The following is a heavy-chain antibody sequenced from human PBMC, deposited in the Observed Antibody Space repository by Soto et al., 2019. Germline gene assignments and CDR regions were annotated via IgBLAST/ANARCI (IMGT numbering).Heavy chain of an antibody. CDR3: AASDSSGYPSYFDY. D-gene: IGHD3-22*01. CDR2: ISGSGGST. Sequence: PGGSLRLSCAASGFTFSSYAMSWVRQGPGKGLEWVTSISGSGGSTYYADSVKGRFNISRDNSKNTLYLQMKSLRSEDTAVYYCAASDSSGYPSYFDYWGQGTLVTVSS. V-gene: IGHV3-23*01. CDR1: GFTFSSYA. J-gene: IGHJ4*02.